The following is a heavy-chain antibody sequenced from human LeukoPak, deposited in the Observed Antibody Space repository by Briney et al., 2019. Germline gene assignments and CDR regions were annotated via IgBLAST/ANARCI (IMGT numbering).Heavy chain of an antibody. CDR3: AREVLGYCSACERHYYYYMDV. Sequence: NPSETLSLTCTVSGGSISSYYWSWIRQPAGKGLGWIGRIYTSGSTNYNPSLKSRVTMSVDTSKNQFSLKLSSVTAADTAVYYCAREVLGYCSACERHYYYYMDVWGKGTTVTVSS. J-gene: IGHJ6*03. D-gene: IGHD2-15*01. CDR1: GGSISSYY. V-gene: IGHV4-4*07. CDR2: IYTSGST.